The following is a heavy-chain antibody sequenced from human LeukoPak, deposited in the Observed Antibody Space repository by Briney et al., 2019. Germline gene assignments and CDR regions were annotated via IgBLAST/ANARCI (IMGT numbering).Heavy chain of an antibody. Sequence: PGRSLRLSCAASGFTFSSYAMHWVRQAPGKGLEWVAVISYDGSNKYYADSVKGRFTISRDNSKNTLYLQMNSLRTEDTAVYYCARLSSGYQNWGQGTLVTVSS. CDR2: ISYDGSNK. CDR1: GFTFSSYA. V-gene: IGHV3-30*03. CDR3: ARLSSGYQN. J-gene: IGHJ4*02. D-gene: IGHD3-22*01.